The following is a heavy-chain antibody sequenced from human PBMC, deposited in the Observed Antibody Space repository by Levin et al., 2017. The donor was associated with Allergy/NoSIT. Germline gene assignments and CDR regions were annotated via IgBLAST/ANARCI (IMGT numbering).Heavy chain of an antibody. D-gene: IGHD2-15*01. Sequence: GASVKVSCKASGGTFSSYAISWVRQAPGQGLEWMGGIIPIFGTANYAQKFQGRVTITADESTSTAYMELSSLRSEDTAVYYCARGVSYCSGGSCYYYYYMDVWGKGTTVTVSS. CDR3: ARGVSYCSGGSCYYYYYMDV. V-gene: IGHV1-69*13. CDR1: GGTFSSYA. J-gene: IGHJ6*03. CDR2: IIPIFGTA.